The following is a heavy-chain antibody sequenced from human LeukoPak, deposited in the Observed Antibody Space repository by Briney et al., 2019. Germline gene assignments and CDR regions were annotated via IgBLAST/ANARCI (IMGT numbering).Heavy chain of an antibody. V-gene: IGHV3-30*18. CDR1: GFPFSSYG. CDR3: AKDQYSSSWYPRWGLFDY. J-gene: IGHJ4*02. CDR2: ISYDGSNK. D-gene: IGHD6-13*01. Sequence: PGGSLRLSCAASGFPFSSYGMHWVRQAPGKGLEWVAVISYDGSNKSYADSVKGRFTISRDNSKNTLYLQMNSLRAEDTAVYYCAKDQYSSSWYPRWGLFDYWGQGTLVTVSS.